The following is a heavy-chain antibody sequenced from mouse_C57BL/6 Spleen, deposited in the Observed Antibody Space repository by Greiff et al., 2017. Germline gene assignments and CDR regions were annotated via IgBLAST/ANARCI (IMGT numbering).Heavy chain of an antibody. CDR3: ARSRDYDVAMDY. D-gene: IGHD2-4*01. Sequence: EVQLQQPGPVLVKPGASVKMSCKASGYTFTDYYMNWVKQSHGKSLEWIGVINPYNGGTSYNQKFKGKATLTVDKSSSTAYMELNSLTSEDSAVYYCARSRDYDVAMDYWGQGTSVTVSS. CDR1: GYTFTDYY. CDR2: INPYNGGT. V-gene: IGHV1-19*01. J-gene: IGHJ4*01.